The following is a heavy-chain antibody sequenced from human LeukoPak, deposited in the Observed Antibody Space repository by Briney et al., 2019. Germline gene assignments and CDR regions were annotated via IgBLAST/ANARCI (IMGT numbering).Heavy chain of an antibody. CDR1: GGSINNYY. V-gene: IGHV4-59*01. J-gene: IGHJ4*02. CDR2: IYYSGST. D-gene: IGHD3-10*01. CDR3: AAMGRGVIFYFDY. Sequence: SETLSLTCAVSGGSINNYYWSWIRQPPGKGLEWIGYIYYSGSTNYNPSLKSRVTISVDTSKNQFSLKLSSVTAADTAVYYCAAMGRGVIFYFDYWGQGTLVTVSS.